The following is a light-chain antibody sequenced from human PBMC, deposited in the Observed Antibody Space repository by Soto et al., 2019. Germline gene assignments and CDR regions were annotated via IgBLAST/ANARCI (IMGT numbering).Light chain of an antibody. Sequence: EIVLTQSPGTLSLSPGERATLYCRSSQRVSTNLAWYQQKPGQSPRLLIYRASTRATDIPARFSGSGSGTEFTLTISSLQSEDFAVYYCHQYNNWPPSFGGGTKVEIK. CDR1: QRVSTN. V-gene: IGKV3-15*01. CDR2: RAS. CDR3: HQYNNWPPS. J-gene: IGKJ4*01.